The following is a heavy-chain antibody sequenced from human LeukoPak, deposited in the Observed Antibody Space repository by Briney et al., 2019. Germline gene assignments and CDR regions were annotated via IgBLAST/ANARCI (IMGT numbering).Heavy chain of an antibody. J-gene: IGHJ4*02. CDR3: ARGMGLYYDSSGYYGILDY. Sequence: ASVKVSCKASGGTFSNHTINWVRQAPGQGLEWMGRIIPIFGTTNYAQKFQGRVTITTDESTSTAYMELSSLRSEDTAVYYCARGMGLYYDSSGYYGILDYWGQGTLVTVSS. CDR1: GGTFSNHT. CDR2: IIPIFGTT. D-gene: IGHD3-22*01. V-gene: IGHV1-69*05.